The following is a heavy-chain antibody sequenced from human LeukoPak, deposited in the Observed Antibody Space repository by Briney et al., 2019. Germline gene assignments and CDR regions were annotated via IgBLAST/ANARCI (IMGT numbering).Heavy chain of an antibody. Sequence: GGSLRLSCVVSGFNFSNYWMNWVRQASGKGLEWVGRIRTKGNRYATAYAASVKGRFTISRDDSKNTAYLQMNSLKTEDTAVYYCIHYGSGSYSTDYWGQGTLVTVSS. V-gene: IGHV3-73*01. D-gene: IGHD3-10*01. J-gene: IGHJ4*02. CDR3: IHYGSGSYSTDY. CDR2: IRTKGNRYAT. CDR1: GFNFSNYW.